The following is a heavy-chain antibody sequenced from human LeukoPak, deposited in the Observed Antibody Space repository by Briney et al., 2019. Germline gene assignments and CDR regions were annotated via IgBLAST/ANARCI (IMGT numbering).Heavy chain of an antibody. V-gene: IGHV4-39*07. CDR1: GGSISSYY. J-gene: IGHJ4*02. Sequence: PSETLSHTCTVSGGSISSYYWSWIRQPPGKGLEWIGSIYHSGSTYYNPSLKSRVTIAVETSKNQFSLKLSSVTAADKAVYYCARGFRGDNFDYWGQGTLVTVSS. CDR2: IYHSGST. CDR3: ARGFRGDNFDY. D-gene: IGHD7-27*01.